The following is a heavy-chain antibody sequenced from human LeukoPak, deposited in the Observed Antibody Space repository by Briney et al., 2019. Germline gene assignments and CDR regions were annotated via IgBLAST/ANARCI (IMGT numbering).Heavy chain of an antibody. D-gene: IGHD5-18*01. CDR2: ISSSSSTI. J-gene: IGHJ5*02. V-gene: IGHV3-48*01. CDR1: GFTFSSYS. CDR3: ARDNGYSYENWFDP. Sequence: GGSLRLSCAASGFTFSSYSMNWVRQAPGKGLEWVSYISSSSSTIYYADSVKGRFTISRDNAKNPLYLQMNSLRAEDTAVYYCARDNGYSYENWFDPWGQGTQVTVSS.